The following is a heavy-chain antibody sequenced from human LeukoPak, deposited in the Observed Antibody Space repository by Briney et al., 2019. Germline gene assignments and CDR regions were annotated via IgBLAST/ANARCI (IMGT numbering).Heavy chain of an antibody. V-gene: IGHV1-8*03. D-gene: IGHD1-1*01. J-gene: IGHJ4*02. CDR1: GYTFTSYN. CDR3: AMLRPVWNDQDNFLDY. Sequence: ASVTVSCKTSGYTFTSYNIHWVRQPTGQGLEWMGWMNPNSGDTGYAQKFQGRLTITRNTSIKTAYMQLDSLTSEDTAVYYCAMLRPVWNDQDNFLDYWGQGTLLTVSS. CDR2: MNPNSGDT.